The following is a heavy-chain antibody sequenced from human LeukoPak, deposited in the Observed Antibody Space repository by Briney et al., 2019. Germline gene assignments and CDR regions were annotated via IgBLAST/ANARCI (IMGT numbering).Heavy chain of an antibody. CDR1: GGSFSGSY. D-gene: IGHD3/OR15-3a*01. CDR3: ARQTGSGLFILP. V-gene: IGHV4-39*01. CDR2: IYYSGNT. Sequence: SETLSLTCAVYGGSFSGSYWGWIRQPPGKGLEWIGSIYYSGNTYYNASLKSQVSISIDTSKSQFSLRLTSVTAADTAVYYCARQTGSGLFILPGGQGTLVTVSS. J-gene: IGHJ4*02.